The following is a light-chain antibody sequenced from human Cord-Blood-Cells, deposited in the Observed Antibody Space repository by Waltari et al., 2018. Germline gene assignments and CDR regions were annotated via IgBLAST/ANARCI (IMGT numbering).Light chain of an antibody. CDR3: QQYYSTPQT. Sequence: DIVMTQSPDSLAVSLGERATINCKSSQSVLYSSNNKNYLAWYQQKQGQPPKLLIYWASTRESGVPDRVSGSGSGTDFTLTISSLQAEDVAVYYCQQYYSTPQTFGQGTKLEIK. CDR1: QSVLYSSNNKNY. V-gene: IGKV4-1*01. J-gene: IGKJ2*01. CDR2: WAS.